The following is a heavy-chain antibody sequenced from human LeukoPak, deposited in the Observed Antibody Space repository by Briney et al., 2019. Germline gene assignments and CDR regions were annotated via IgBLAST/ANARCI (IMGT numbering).Heavy chain of an antibody. CDR1: GFTFSSYD. CDR2: IGTAGDT. J-gene: IGHJ3*02. D-gene: IGHD3-10*01. Sequence: GTSLRLSCAASGFTFSSYDMHWVRQATGKGLEWVSAIGTAGDTYYPGSVKGRFTISRENAKDSLYLQMNSLRAGDTAVYYCARSEKYYYGSGSYRYDAFDIWGQGTMVTVSS. CDR3: ARSEKYYYGSGSYRYDAFDI. V-gene: IGHV3-13*01.